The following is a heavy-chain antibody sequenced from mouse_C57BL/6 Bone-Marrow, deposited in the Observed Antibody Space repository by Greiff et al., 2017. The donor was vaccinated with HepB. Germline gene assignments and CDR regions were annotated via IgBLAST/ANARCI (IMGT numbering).Heavy chain of an antibody. J-gene: IGHJ4*01. CDR1: GFTFSDYG. Sequence: EVKLVESGGGLVKPGGSLKLSCAASGFTFSDYGMHWVRQAPEQGLEWVAYISSGSSTIYYADTVKGRFTISRDNAKNTLFLQMTSLRSEDTAMYYCAMRNDYDPYYYAMDYWGQGTSVTVSS. CDR2: ISSGSSTI. V-gene: IGHV5-17*01. CDR3: AMRNDYDPYYYAMDY. D-gene: IGHD2-4*01.